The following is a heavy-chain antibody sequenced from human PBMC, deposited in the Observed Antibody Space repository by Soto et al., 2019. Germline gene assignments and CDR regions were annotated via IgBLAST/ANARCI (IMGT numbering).Heavy chain of an antibody. CDR2: IIPILGIA. J-gene: IGHJ4*02. V-gene: IGHV1-69*04. CDR1: GGTFSSYT. D-gene: IGHD3-22*01. Sequence: APVKLSCKASGGTFSSYTIIWVRQAPGQGLEWMGRIIPILGIANSVKGRFTISRDNSKNTLYLQMGSLRAEDTAVYYCARDPDSSGYYYFDYWGQGTLVTVSS. CDR3: ARDPDSSGYYYFDY.